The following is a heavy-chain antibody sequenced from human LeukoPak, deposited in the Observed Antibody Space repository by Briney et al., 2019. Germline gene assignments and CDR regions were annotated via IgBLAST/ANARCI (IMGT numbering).Heavy chain of an antibody. J-gene: IGHJ4*02. CDR3: ALGRWPQVDYFDY. D-gene: IGHD5-24*01. V-gene: IGHV1-69*13. CDR2: IIPIFGTA. CDR1: GGTFSSYA. Sequence: SVKVSCKASGGTFSSYAISWVRQAPGQGLEWMGGIIPIFGTANYAQKFQGRVTITADESTSTAYMELSSLRSEDTAVYYCALGRWPQVDYFDYWGQGTLVTVSS.